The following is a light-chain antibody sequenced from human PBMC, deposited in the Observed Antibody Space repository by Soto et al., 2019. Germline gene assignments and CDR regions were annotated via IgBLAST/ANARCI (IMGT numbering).Light chain of an antibody. Sequence: QSALTQPASVSGSPGQSITISCTGSNSDIGDYSYVSWYQQHPGKAPKFIIYDLRDRPSGVSNRFSGSQSGNTASLTISGLQAEDEADYYCSSYTSTNPLALFGGGTKLTVL. CDR1: NSDIGDYSY. J-gene: IGLJ2*01. CDR2: DLR. V-gene: IGLV2-14*01. CDR3: SSYTSTNPLAL.